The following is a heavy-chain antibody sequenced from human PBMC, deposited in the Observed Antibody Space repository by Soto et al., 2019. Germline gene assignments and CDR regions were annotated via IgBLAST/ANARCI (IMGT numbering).Heavy chain of an antibody. Sequence: GGSLRISCAASGFTFSSYSMNWVRQAPGKGLEWVSYISSSSSTIYYADSVKGRFTISRDNAKNSLYLQMNSLRAEDTAVYYCARDPPIAVADNWFDPWGQGTLVTVSS. V-gene: IGHV3-48*01. CDR1: GFTFSSYS. CDR2: ISSSSSTI. CDR3: ARDPPIAVADNWFDP. D-gene: IGHD6-19*01. J-gene: IGHJ5*02.